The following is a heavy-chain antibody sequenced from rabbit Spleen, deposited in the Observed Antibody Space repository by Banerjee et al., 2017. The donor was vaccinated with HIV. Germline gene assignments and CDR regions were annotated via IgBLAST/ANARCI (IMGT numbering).Heavy chain of an antibody. CDR1: GFSFSSNYY. V-gene: IGHV1S40*01. CDR2: IYTGDGVST. D-gene: IGHD1-1*01. CDR3: ARSYGDSGYSSYYL. Sequence: QSLEESGGGLVQPEGSLTLTCTASGFSFSSNYYMCWVRQAPGKGLEWIACIYTGDGVSTAYANSVKGRFTISSDNAQNTVFLQMTSLTASDTATYFCARSYGDSGYSSYYLWGQGTLVTVS. J-gene: IGHJ4*01.